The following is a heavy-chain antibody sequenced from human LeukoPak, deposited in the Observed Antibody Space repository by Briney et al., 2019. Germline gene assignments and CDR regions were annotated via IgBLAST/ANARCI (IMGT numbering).Heavy chain of an antibody. CDR1: GGSISSYY. J-gene: IGHJ4*02. Sequence: SETLSLTCTVSGGSISSYYWSWIRQPPGKGLEWIGDIYYSVRTNYNPSLKSRVTISVDTSKNQFSLKLSSVTAADTAVYYCARSWGSGDSWTFDYWGQGTLVTVSS. CDR2: IYYSVRT. CDR3: ARSWGSGDSWTFDY. V-gene: IGHV4-59*01. D-gene: IGHD4-17*01.